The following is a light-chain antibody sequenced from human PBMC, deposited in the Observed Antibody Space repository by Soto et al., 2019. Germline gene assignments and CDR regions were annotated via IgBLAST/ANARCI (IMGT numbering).Light chain of an antibody. V-gene: IGKV1-12*01. CDR3: QQAKGFST. J-gene: IGKJ4*01. CDR1: QRVDTW. CDR2: TAS. Sequence: DIQMTQSPSFISASVGDSVTITCRASQRVDTWFAWYQQRPGRAPKLLIHTASTLLSGVSSRFSASGSGTHFTLTITNLQPEDLATYYCQQAKGFSTFGEGTKVEV.